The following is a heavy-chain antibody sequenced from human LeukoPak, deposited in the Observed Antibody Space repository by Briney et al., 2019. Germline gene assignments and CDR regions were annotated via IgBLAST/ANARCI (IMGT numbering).Heavy chain of an antibody. V-gene: IGHV4-59*01. J-gene: IGHJ3*02. CDR3: AREGRYYDFWSGSRDAFDI. Sequence: PSETLSLTCTVSGGSISSYYWSWIRQPPGKGLEWIGYIYYSGSTNYNPSLKSRVTISVDTSKNQFSLKLSSVTAADTAVYYCAREGRYYDFWSGSRDAFDIWGQGTMVTASS. CDR2: IYYSGST. D-gene: IGHD3-3*01. CDR1: GGSISSYY.